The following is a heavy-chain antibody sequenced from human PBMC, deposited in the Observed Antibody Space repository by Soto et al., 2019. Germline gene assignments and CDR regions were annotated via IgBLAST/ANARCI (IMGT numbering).Heavy chain of an antibody. D-gene: IGHD6-6*01. V-gene: IGHV3-73*02. J-gene: IGHJ5*02. CDR3: TRFSMDSSSGWFAP. CDR1: GFTFSGSA. CDR2: IRSKVNTYAT. Sequence: EVQLVESGGDLVQPGGSLKVSCAASGFTFSGSAIHWVRQACGKGLEWVGRIRSKVNTYATGYAASVTGRFSIFRDDSKNTGYLEMNSLKTEDTAVYYCTRFSMDSSSGWFAPWGQGTLVAVSS.